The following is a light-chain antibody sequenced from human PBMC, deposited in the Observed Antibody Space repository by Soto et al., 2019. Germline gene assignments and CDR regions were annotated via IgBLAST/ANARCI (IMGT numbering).Light chain of an antibody. CDR3: SSYSSSTVRYV. CDR2: EVS. J-gene: IGLJ1*01. CDR1: SSDVGSYDF. V-gene: IGLV2-14*01. Sequence: QSVLTQPASVSGSPGQSITMSCTGTSSDVGSYDFVSWYQQHPGKAPKLLIYEVSNRPSGVSARFSSSKSENTASLTISGLQAADEADYFCSSYSSSTVRYVFGSGTKLTVL.